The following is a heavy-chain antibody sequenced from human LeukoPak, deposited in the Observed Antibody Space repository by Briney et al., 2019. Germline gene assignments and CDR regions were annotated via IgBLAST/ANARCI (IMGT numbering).Heavy chain of an antibody. CDR3: AREAVYYDSSGYNPNYYFDY. CDR1: GFTFSSYW. Sequence: PGGSLRLSCAASGFTFSSYWMHWVRQAPGKGLVWVSRINSDGSSTSYADSVKGRFTISRDNAKNSLYLQMNSLRDEDTAVYYCAREAVYYDSSGYNPNYYFDYWGQGTLVTVSA. CDR2: INSDGSST. J-gene: IGHJ4*02. V-gene: IGHV3-74*01. D-gene: IGHD3-22*01.